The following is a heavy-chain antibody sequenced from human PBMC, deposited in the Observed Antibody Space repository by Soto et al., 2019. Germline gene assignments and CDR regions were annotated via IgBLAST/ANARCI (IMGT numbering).Heavy chain of an antibody. V-gene: IGHV3-23*01. J-gene: IGHJ4*02. Sequence: GGSLRLSCAASGFTFRNYGMGWVRHGPGKGLEWVSGIGVGGGATYYIESVKGRFTISRDDSKNTLYLQMSSLRADDTAVYHCAKLAYCSTMRCPTFDYWGQGALVTVSS. CDR2: IGVGGGAT. CDR3: AKLAYCSTMRCPTFDY. CDR1: GFTFRNYG. D-gene: IGHD2-2*01.